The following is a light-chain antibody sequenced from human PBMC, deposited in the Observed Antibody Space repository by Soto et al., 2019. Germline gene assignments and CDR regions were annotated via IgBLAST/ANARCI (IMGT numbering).Light chain of an antibody. CDR2: AAS. Sequence: AIQMTQSPSSLSASVGDRVTITCRATQGISEDLGWYQQKPGKAPKLLIYAASSLESEVPSRFSGSGSGTDFTLTIISLQPEDFATYFCLQDHGFPLTFGGGTKVEIK. CDR1: QGISED. CDR3: LQDHGFPLT. V-gene: IGKV1-6*01. J-gene: IGKJ4*01.